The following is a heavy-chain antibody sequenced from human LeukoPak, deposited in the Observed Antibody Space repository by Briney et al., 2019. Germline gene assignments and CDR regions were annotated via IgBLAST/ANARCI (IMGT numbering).Heavy chain of an antibody. Sequence: ASVKVSCKASGYTFTSYGISWVRQAPGQGLEWMGWISAYNGNTNYAQKLQGRVTMTTDTSTSTAYMELRSLISDDTAVYYCVREVSAAAAGYMDVWGKGTTVTVSS. D-gene: IGHD6-13*01. J-gene: IGHJ6*03. V-gene: IGHV1-18*01. CDR2: ISAYNGNT. CDR1: GYTFTSYG. CDR3: VREVSAAAAGYMDV.